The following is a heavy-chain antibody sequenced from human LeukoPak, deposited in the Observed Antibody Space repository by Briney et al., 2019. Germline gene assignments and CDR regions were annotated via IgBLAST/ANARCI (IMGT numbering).Heavy chain of an antibody. CDR1: GYTFTGYY. D-gene: IGHD1-1*01. CDR3: ASHLLSLQQLVLGDASDI. J-gene: IGHJ3*02. CDR2: INPNSGGT. V-gene: IGHV1-2*02. Sequence: GASVKVSCKASGYTFTGYYMHWVRQAPGQGLEWMGWINPNSGGTNYAQKFQGRVTMTRDTSISTAYMELTSLRSDDTAVYYCASHLLSLQQLVLGDASDIWGPGTMVTVSS.